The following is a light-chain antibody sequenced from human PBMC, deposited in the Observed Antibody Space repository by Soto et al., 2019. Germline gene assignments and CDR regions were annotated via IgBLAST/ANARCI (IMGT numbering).Light chain of an antibody. CDR1: QSVPKNY. V-gene: IGKV3-20*01. J-gene: IGKJ1*01. Sequence: EIVLTQSPGTLSLSPGERATLSCRARQSVPKNYLAWYQQEPGQAPRLLIYGASSRATGTPDRFSGSGSGTDFTLTISRLEPEDFAVYYCHQYASSPQTFGQGTKVEIK. CDR3: HQYASSPQT. CDR2: GAS.